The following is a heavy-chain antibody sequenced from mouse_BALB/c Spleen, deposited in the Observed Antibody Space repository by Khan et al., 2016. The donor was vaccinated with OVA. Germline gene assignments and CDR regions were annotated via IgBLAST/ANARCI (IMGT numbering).Heavy chain of an antibody. CDR2: IFPGSVST. J-gene: IGHJ3*01. D-gene: IGHD2-2*01. CDR3: ARGGYGGFAY. Sequence: QVQLQQSGGDLMKPGASVKISCKATGYTFSSYWIEWVKQRPGHGLEWIGQIFPGSVSTTYHEKFKGKATFTADSSSNPAYMQLSSLTSEDSAVYYCARGGYGGFAYWGQGTMVTVSA. V-gene: IGHV1-9*01. CDR1: GYTFSSYW.